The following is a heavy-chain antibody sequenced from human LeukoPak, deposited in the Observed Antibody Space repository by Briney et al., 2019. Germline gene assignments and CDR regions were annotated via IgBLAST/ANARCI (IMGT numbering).Heavy chain of an antibody. J-gene: IGHJ4*02. CDR2: IYFSGST. Sequence: AETLSLTCTVSGGSISSDYGSWIREPPGKGLEWIGYIYFSGSTNYNPSLKSRVTISVDTSKTQLSLKLSSVTAADTAVYYCARGGEYFHYWGQGTLVTVSS. V-gene: IGHV4-59*01. CDR1: GGSISSDY. CDR3: ARGGEYFHY. D-gene: IGHD7-27*01.